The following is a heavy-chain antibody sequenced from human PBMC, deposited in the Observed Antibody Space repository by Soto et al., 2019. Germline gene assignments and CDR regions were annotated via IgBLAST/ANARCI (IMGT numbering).Heavy chain of an antibody. D-gene: IGHD3-16*01. V-gene: IGHV3-23*01. J-gene: IGHJ4*02. CDR1: GCTFSNYP. CDR2: IGDDGVGT. CDR3: GKDRCVTTACSGCGGGAEFDC. Sequence: EVQQLESGGGLLQPGGSLRISCAASGCTFSNYPMSWVRQAPAQGLEWFSTIGDDGVGTFYADSVKGRFTLSRDNSENIGYLQMTSLRADDSAVYCCGKDRCVTTACSGCGGGAEFDCWGQGTLVAVSS.